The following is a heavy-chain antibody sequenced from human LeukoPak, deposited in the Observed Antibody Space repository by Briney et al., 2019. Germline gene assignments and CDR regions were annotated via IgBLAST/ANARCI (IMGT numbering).Heavy chain of an antibody. J-gene: IGHJ3*02. CDR3: ARPNSHYLGNAAFDI. Sequence: SETLSLTCAVYGGSFSGYYWSWIRQPPGKGLEWIGEINHSGSTNYNPSLKSRVTISVDTSKNQFSLKLSSVTAADTAVYYCARPNSHYLGNAAFDIWGQGTKVTVSS. CDR2: INHSGST. V-gene: IGHV4-34*01. D-gene: IGHD4-11*01. CDR1: GGSFSGYY.